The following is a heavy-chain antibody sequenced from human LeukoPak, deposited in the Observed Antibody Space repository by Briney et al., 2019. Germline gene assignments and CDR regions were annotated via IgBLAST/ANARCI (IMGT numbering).Heavy chain of an antibody. CDR1: GFTFCSYG. CDR2: IWYDGSNK. Sequence: PGGSLRLSCAASGFTFCSYGVHWVRQAPGKGLEWVAVIWYDGSNKYYADSVKGRFTISRDNSKNTLYLQMNSLRAEDTAVYYCARGREYSSSSAFDYWGQGTLVTVSS. V-gene: IGHV3-33*01. CDR3: ARGREYSSSSAFDY. J-gene: IGHJ4*02. D-gene: IGHD6-6*01.